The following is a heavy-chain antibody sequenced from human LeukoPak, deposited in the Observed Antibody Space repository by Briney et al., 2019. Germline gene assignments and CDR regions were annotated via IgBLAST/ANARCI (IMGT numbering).Heavy chain of an antibody. D-gene: IGHD3-22*01. CDR1: GFXVSDYY. CDR2: IYSGGKT. J-gene: IGHJ4*02. Sequence: GGSLRLSCGVSGFXVSDYYMSWVRQAPGKGLEWVSVIYSGGKTYYADSVKGRFTISRDDSKNTLHLQMNSLRAEDTAVYYCARINYYDGSGFYRDYWGQGTLVTVSS. CDR3: ARINYYDGSGFYRDY. V-gene: IGHV3-53*01.